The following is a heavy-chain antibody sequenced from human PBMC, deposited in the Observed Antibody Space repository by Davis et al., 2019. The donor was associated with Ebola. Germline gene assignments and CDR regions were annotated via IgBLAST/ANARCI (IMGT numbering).Heavy chain of an antibody. CDR3: AREGHTSGAYYFDY. CDR1: GYTFTGDY. CDR2: INRNSGAT. V-gene: IGHV1-2*02. J-gene: IGHJ4*02. D-gene: IGHD6-25*01. Sequence: ASVKVSCKASGYTFTGDYMHWVRQAPGQGLEWMGWINRNSGATNFAQRFQGRVAVTWDTSVRTVYMELTRLTSDDTAVYFCAREGHTSGAYYFDYWGQGTLVTVSS.